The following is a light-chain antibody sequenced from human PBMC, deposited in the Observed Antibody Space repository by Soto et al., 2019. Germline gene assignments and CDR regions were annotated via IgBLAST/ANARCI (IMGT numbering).Light chain of an antibody. CDR1: NSNIGSNT. CDR2: SNN. J-gene: IGLJ3*02. Sequence: QSVLTQTPSASGTPGQRVTISCSGSNSNIGSNTVNWYQQVPGTAPKLLIYSNNQRPSGVPDRFSGSKSGTSASLAISGLQSEDEADYSCAAWDDSLNGWVFGGGTKLTVL. V-gene: IGLV1-44*01. CDR3: AAWDDSLNGWV.